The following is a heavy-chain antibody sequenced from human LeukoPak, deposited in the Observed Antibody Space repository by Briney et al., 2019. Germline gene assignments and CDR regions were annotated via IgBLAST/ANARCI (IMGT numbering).Heavy chain of an antibody. CDR1: GDSVSSNSAA. V-gene: IGHV6-1*01. D-gene: IGHD2-8*02. CDR3: ARGVVLVLDKSHYYYMDV. CDR2: TYYRSKWYN. Sequence: SQTLSLTCAISGDSVSSNSAAWNWIRQSPSRGLEWLGRTYYRSKWYNDYAVSVKSRITINPDTSKNQSSLQLNSVTPEDTAVYYCARGVVLVLDKSHYYYMDVWGKGTTVTVSS. J-gene: IGHJ6*03.